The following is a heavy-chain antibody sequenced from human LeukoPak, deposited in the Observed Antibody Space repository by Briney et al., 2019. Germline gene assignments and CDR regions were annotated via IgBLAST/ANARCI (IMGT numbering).Heavy chain of an antibody. J-gene: IGHJ4*02. D-gene: IGHD6-6*01. CDR1: GFSFSSYA. V-gene: IGHV3-23*01. CDR2: ITGSGGGT. Sequence: GGSLRLSCAASGFSFSSYAMNWVRQAPGKGLEWVSSITGSGGGTYYADSVKGRFTISRDNSNNTLYLQVNSLRAEDTAVYYCAKDSLEGYFDYWGQGTLVTVSS. CDR3: AKDSLEGYFDY.